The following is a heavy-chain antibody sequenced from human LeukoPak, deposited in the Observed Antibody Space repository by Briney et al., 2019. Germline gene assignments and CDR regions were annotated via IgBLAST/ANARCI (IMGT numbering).Heavy chain of an antibody. D-gene: IGHD3-10*01. CDR1: GGSFSGYY. CDR2: INHSGSI. J-gene: IGHJ6*04. CDR3: ARVLPRKSRSITMVRGLDGMDV. Sequence: SETLSLTCAVYGGSFSGYYWSWIRQPPGKGLEWIGEINHSGSINYNPSLKSRVTISVDTSKNQFSLKLSSVTAADTAVYYCARVLPRKSRSITMVRGLDGMDVWGKGTTVTVSS. V-gene: IGHV4-34*01.